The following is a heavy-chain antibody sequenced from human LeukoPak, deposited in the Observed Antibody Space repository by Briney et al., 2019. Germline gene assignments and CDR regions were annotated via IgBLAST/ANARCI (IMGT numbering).Heavy chain of an antibody. J-gene: IGHJ4*02. V-gene: IGHV4-34*01. D-gene: IGHD2-8*01. CDR2: INHSGST. CDR3: ARGLPSPGDVWYLDY. Sequence: KASETLSLTCAVYGGSFSGYYWSWIRQPPGKGLEWIGEINHSGSTNYNPSLKSRVTISVDTSKNQFSLKLSSVTAADTAVYYCARGLPSPGDVWYLDYWGQGTLVTVSS. CDR1: GGSFSGYY.